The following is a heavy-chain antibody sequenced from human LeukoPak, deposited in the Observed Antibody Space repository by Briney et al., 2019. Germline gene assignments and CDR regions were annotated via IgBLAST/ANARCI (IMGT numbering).Heavy chain of an antibody. CDR3: ARVGRFGEYLSFGY. CDR2: INAGNGNT. Sequence: GASVKVSCKASGYTFTSYAMHWVRQAPGQRLEWMGWINAGNGNTKYSQKFQGRVTINRDTSASTAYMELSSLRTEDTAVYYCARVGRFGEYLSFGYWGQGTLVTVSS. V-gene: IGHV1-3*01. D-gene: IGHD3-10*01. CDR1: GYTFTSYA. J-gene: IGHJ4*02.